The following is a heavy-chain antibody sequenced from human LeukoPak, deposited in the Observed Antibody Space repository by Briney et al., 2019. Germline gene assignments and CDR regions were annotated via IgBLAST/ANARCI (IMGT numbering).Heavy chain of an antibody. D-gene: IGHD2-21*02. CDR1: GGSISGSTSY. Sequence: PSETLSLTCSVSGGSISGSTSYWGWIRQPPGEGLEWIGNIFHRGTTYHNPSLQRRVTFSVDTSKNLFSMNLTSVTVADTAVYYCAGHGDRLRFAMDVWGQGTTVTVSS. V-gene: IGHV4-39*01. CDR3: AGHGDRLRFAMDV. J-gene: IGHJ6*02. CDR2: IFHRGTT.